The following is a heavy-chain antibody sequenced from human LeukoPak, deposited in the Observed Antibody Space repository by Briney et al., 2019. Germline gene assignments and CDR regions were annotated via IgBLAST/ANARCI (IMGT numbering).Heavy chain of an antibody. D-gene: IGHD2-15*01. V-gene: IGHV4-59*01. CDR2: IYYSGST. CDR3: ARGVVAALFDY. CDR1: GGSIGSYY. J-gene: IGHJ4*02. Sequence: ETLSLTCTVSGGSIGSYYWSWIRQPPGKGLEWIGYIYYSGSTNYNPSLKSRVTISVDTSKNQFSLKLSSVTAADTAVYYCARGVVAALFDYWGQGTLVTVSS.